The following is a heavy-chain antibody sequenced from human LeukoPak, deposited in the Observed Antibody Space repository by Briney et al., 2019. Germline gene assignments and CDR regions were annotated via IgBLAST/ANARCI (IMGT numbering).Heavy chain of an antibody. D-gene: IGHD3-22*01. Sequence: PGGSLRLSCAASGFTFSSYAMHWVRQAPGKGLKWVAVIADDGSNKYYADSVKGRFTISRDNSNNTLYLQMNSLRAEDTAVYYCARAEAPSITMIVVVIPYYYYGMDVWGQGTTVTVSS. CDR1: GFTFSSYA. CDR2: IADDGSNK. CDR3: ARAEAPSITMIVVVIPYYYYGMDV. J-gene: IGHJ6*02. V-gene: IGHV3-30*04.